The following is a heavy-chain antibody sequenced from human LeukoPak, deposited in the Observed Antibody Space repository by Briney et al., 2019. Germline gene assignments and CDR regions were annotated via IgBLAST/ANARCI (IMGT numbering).Heavy chain of an antibody. CDR1: GYTFTSYD. CDR3: ARAGYDFLIDDY. V-gene: IGHV1-8*01. J-gene: IGHJ4*02. D-gene: IGHD3-9*01. Sequence: ASVKVSCKASGYTFTSYDINWVRQATGQGLEWMGWMNPNSGNTGYAQKFQGRVTMTRNTSISTAYMELSSLRSEDTAVYYCARAGYDFLIDDYWGQGTLVTVSS. CDR2: MNPNSGNT.